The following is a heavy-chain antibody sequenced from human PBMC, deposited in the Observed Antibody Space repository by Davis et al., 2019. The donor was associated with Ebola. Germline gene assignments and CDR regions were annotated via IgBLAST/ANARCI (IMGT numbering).Heavy chain of an antibody. CDR3: ASGYCTNGVCYRKPFDY. CDR1: GGSISSGGYS. Sequence: SETLSLTCAVSGGSISSGGYSWSWIRQPPGKGLEWIGYIYHSGSTYYNPSLKSRVTISVDRSKNQFSLKLSSVTAADTAVYYCASGYCTNGVCYRKPFDYWGQGTLVTVSS. D-gene: IGHD2-8*01. J-gene: IGHJ4*02. V-gene: IGHV4-30-2*01. CDR2: IYHSGST.